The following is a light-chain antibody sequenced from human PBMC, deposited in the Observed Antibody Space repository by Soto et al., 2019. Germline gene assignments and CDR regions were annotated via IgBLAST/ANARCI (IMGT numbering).Light chain of an antibody. CDR1: QSISSW. J-gene: IGKJ1*01. CDR2: DAS. Sequence: DIQMTQSPSTLSASVGDRVTITCRASQSISSWLAWYQQKPGKAPKLLIYDASSLESGVPSRFSGSGSGTEFTLTISSLQPDDFATYYCQQYNTLSGTGGQGTKGDI. CDR3: QQYNTLSGT. V-gene: IGKV1-5*01.